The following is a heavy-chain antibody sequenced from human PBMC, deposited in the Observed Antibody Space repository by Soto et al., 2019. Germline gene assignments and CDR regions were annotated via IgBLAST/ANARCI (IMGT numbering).Heavy chain of an antibody. CDR3: AKDSANSWFYPTYFDY. D-gene: IGHD3-10*01. Sequence: GGSLRLSCAASGFTFSSYGMHWVRQAPGKGLEWVAVISYDGSNKYYADSVKGRFTISRDNSKNTLYLQMNSLRAEDTAVYYCAKDSANSWFYPTYFDYWGQGTLVTVS. J-gene: IGHJ4*02. CDR2: ISYDGSNK. CDR1: GFTFSSYG. V-gene: IGHV3-30*18.